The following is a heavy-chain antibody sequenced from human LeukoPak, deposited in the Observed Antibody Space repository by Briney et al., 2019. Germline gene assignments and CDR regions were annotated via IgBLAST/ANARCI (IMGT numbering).Heavy chain of an antibody. CDR2: ISPSGGST. V-gene: IGHV1-46*01. J-gene: IGHJ4*02. Sequence: GASVKVSCKAFGYTFTSNYMHWVRQAPGQGPEWMGVISPSGGSTTYAQKFQGRVTLTRDMSTSTDYLELSSLRSEDTAVYYCARDHYDFWSGYLSYYFDYWGQGTLVTVSS. CDR1: GYTFTSNY. CDR3: ARDHYDFWSGYLSYYFDY. D-gene: IGHD3-3*01.